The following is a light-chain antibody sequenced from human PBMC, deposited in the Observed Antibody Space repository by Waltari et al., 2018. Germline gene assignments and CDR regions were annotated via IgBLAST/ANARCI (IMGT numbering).Light chain of an antibody. CDR1: SNNVGSYA. J-gene: IGLJ3*02. CDR3: STWDYSLSAHV. CDR2: GNS. Sequence: QSALTQEASVSGTVGQTVTPSCAANSNNVGSYAVGWYQQLSHGAPKIVILGNSLPSGIPDRFSGSKSGTTASLTISGLQPEDEADYYCSTWDYSLSAHVFGGGTKLTVL. V-gene: IGLV1-44*01.